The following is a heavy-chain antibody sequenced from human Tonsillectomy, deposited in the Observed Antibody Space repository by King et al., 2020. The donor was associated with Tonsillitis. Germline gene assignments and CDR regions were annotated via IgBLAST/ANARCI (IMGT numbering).Heavy chain of an antibody. D-gene: IGHD2-2*01. CDR3: TTDCSNIRCYGWALFDT. V-gene: IGHV3-15*01. Sequence: VQLVESGGGLVKPGGSLRLSCAASGFTFGYAWMNWVRQAPGKGLEWVGRVKSKIDGETTDYAAPVKGRFTISRADSKTTLYLQMNSLTTEDTAVYYCTTDCSNIRCYGWALFDTWGQGSLVTVSS. CDR2: VKSKIDGETT. CDR1: GFTFGYAW. J-gene: IGHJ5*02.